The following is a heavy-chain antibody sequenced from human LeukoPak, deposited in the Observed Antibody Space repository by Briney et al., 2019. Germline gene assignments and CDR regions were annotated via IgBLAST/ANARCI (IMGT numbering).Heavy chain of an antibody. CDR1: GYSISSGYY. D-gene: IGHD4-17*01. J-gene: IGHJ5*02. CDR2: IYHSGST. Sequence: PSETLALTCTVSGYSISSGYYWGWTRQPPGKGLEWIGSIYHSGSTYYNPSLKSRVTISVDTSKNQFSLKLSSVTAADAAVYYCARGLGGAPTTVLSWGQGTLVTVSS. V-gene: IGHV4-38-2*02. CDR3: ARGLGGAPTTVLS.